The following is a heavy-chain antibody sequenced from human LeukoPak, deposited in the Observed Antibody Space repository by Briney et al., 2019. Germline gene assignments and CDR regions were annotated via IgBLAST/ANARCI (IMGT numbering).Heavy chain of an antibody. V-gene: IGHV3-48*03. CDR3: ARGFQGVSAATRGNWFDP. Sequence: GGSLRLSCAASGFTFSNYEMNWVRQAPGKGLEWVSYISSSGGTMYYADSVKGRFTISRDNSKNTLYLQMNSLRAEDTAVYYCARGFQGVSAATRGNWFDPWGQGTLVTVSS. D-gene: IGHD6-13*01. CDR1: GFTFSNYE. CDR2: ISSSGGTM. J-gene: IGHJ5*02.